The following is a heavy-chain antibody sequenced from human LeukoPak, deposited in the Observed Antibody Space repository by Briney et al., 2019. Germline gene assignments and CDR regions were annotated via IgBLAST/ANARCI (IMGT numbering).Heavy chain of an antibody. CDR2: IYQSGST. Sequence: SQTLSLTCGVSGGSVSTIGYSWSWIRQPPGKGLEWIGYIYQSGSTSYNPSLQSRVTISIDKSKNQFSLKLSSVTAADTAVYYCARGLRTGNYYFDYWGQGTLVTVSS. D-gene: IGHD2-8*02. CDR3: ARGLRTGNYYFDY. CDR1: GGSVSTIGYS. J-gene: IGHJ4*02. V-gene: IGHV4-30-2*01.